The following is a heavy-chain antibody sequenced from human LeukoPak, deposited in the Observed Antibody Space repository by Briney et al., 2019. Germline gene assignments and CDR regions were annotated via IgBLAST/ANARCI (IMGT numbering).Heavy chain of an antibody. J-gene: IGHJ3*02. CDR1: GFTFSSYA. V-gene: IGHV3-23*01. CDR3: AKDHSYDFWSGYSNDAFDI. CDR2: ISGSGGST. D-gene: IGHD3-3*01. Sequence: GGSLRLSCAASGFTFSSYAMSWVRQAPGKGLEWVSAISGSGGSTYYADSVKGRFTISRDNSKNTLYLQMNSLRAEDTAVYYCAKDHSYDFWSGYSNDAFDIWGQETMVTVSS.